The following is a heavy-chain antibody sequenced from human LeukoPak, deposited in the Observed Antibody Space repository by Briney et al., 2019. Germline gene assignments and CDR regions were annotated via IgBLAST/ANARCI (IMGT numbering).Heavy chain of an antibody. Sequence: SETLCLTCTASGGSISSSNYFWFWIRPPPRKGLEWVASSYYSGNTYYNPSLKSRVTISVDTSKNHFSLDLRSVMAADTAVYYCARHGNVVVVPAAKGFDYWGQGTQVTVSS. CDR3: ARHGNVVVVPAAKGFDY. V-gene: IGHV4-39*01. J-gene: IGHJ4*02. CDR2: SYYSGNT. D-gene: IGHD2-2*01. CDR1: GGSISSSNYF.